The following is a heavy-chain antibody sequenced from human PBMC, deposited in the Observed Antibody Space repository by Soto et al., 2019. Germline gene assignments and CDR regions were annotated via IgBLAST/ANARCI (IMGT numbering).Heavy chain of an antibody. D-gene: IGHD2-2*02. CDR2: IGAARDP. Sequence: GGSLRLSCATSGFTFSNFDMHRVRQVPGKGLEWVSAIGAARDPYYLGSVKGRFTISRENAKNSVYLQMNDLRAGDSAVYYCARAYTGRLPRRADYYYAMDVWGQGTTVTNSS. J-gene: IGHJ6*02. V-gene: IGHV3-13*05. CDR1: GFTFSNFD. CDR3: ARAYTGRLPRRADYYYAMDV.